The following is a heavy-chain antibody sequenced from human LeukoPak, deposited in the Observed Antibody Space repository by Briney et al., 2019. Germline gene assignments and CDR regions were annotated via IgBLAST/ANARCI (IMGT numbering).Heavy chain of an antibody. D-gene: IGHD6-19*01. Sequence: GGSLRLSCAASGFTFSSYGMHWVRQAPGKGLEWVAFIRYDGSNKYYADSVKGRFTIPRDNSKNTLYLQMNSLRAEDTAVYYCAKSARGRGIAVAGTPTWYFDLWGRGTLVTVSS. CDR2: IRYDGSNK. CDR1: GFTFSSYG. CDR3: AKSARGRGIAVAGTPTWYFDL. J-gene: IGHJ2*01. V-gene: IGHV3-30*02.